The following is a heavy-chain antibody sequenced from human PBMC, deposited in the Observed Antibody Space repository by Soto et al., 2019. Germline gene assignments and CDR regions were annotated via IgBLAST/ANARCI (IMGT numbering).Heavy chain of an antibody. J-gene: IGHJ4*02. CDR3: VRTSLVVAAATREDY. D-gene: IGHD2-15*01. CDR1: GFTFSSYW. CDR2: INSDGSST. V-gene: IGHV3-74*01. Sequence: EVQLVESGGGLVQPGESLRLSCAASGFTFSSYWMHWVRQAPGKGLVWVSRINSDGSSTSYAGSAKGRFTISRDNAKNPLYLQMHSLRAEDTAVYYCVRTSLVVAAATREDYWGQGTLVTVSS.